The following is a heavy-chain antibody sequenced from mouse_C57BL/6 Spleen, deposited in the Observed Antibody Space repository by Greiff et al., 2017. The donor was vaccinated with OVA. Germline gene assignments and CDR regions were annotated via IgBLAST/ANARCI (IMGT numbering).Heavy chain of an antibody. Sequence: QVQLQQSGPELVKPGASVKISCKASGYAFSSSWMNWVKQRPGKGLEWIGRIYPGDGDTNYNGKFKGKATLTAEKSSSTAYVHLSILTSEDSAVYFCAGFYGNYVYAMDYWGQGTSVTVSS. J-gene: IGHJ4*01. CDR2: IYPGDGDT. CDR3: AGFYGNYVYAMDY. V-gene: IGHV1-82*01. D-gene: IGHD2-1*01. CDR1: GYAFSSSW.